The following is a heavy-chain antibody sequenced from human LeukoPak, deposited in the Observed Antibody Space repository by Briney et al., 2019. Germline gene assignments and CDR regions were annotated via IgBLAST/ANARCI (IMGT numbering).Heavy chain of an antibody. J-gene: IGHJ6*02. CDR3: ARNNGMDV. V-gene: IGHV3-7*03. CDR2: VNRDGSET. Sequence: PGGSLRLSCAASGFTLSNHWMTWVRQVPGRGPEWVANVNRDGSETYYLDSVKGRFTISKDNAKNSLYLQMNSPRAEDTALYHCARNNGMDVWGQGTTVIVPS. CDR1: GFTLSNHW.